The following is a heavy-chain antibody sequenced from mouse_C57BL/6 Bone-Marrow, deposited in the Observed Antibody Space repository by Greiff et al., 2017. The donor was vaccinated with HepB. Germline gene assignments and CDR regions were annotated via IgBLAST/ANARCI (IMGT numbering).Heavy chain of an antibody. CDR2: IYPGSGST. J-gene: IGHJ1*02. V-gene: IGHV1-55*01. CDR1: GYTFTSYW. D-gene: IGHD6-1*01. CDR3: ANSALIPWSCHV. Sequence: QVQLQQPGAELVQPVASVKMSCKASGYTFTSYWITWVKQRPGQGLEWIGDIYPGSGSTNYNEKFKSKATLTVDTSSSTAYMQLSSLTSEDSVVYYCANSALIPWSCHVWATRTPFIVSS.